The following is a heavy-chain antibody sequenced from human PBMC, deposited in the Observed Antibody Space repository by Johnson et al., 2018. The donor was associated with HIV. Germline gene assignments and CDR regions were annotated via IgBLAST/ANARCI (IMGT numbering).Heavy chain of an antibody. J-gene: IGHJ3*02. CDR2: IRYDGSNH. V-gene: IGHV3-30*02. CDR3: ARGVDGAFDI. CDR1: GFTFSSHG. Sequence: QVQLVESGGGVVQPGGSLRLSCAASGFTFSSHGMHWVRQAPGKGLEWVAFIRYDGSNHYYADSVKGRFTISRDNSKNTLYLQMNSLRAEDTAVYYCARGVDGAFDIWGQGTMVTVSS. D-gene: IGHD3-10*01.